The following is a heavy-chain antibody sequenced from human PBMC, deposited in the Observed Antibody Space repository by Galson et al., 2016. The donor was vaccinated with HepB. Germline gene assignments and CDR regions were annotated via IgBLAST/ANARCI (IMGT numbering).Heavy chain of an antibody. CDR3: ARSSRLLYGNWFDP. CDR2: INAGTGNT. D-gene: IGHD2-2*02. Sequence: SVKVSCKASGYTFTSYVIHWVRQAPGQSLEWMGWINAGTGNTKYSQKFQGRVTITRDTSATTAYMELSSLRFEDTAVYYCARSSRLLYGNWFDPWGQGTLVTVSS. J-gene: IGHJ5*02. CDR1: GYTFTSYV. V-gene: IGHV1-3*01.